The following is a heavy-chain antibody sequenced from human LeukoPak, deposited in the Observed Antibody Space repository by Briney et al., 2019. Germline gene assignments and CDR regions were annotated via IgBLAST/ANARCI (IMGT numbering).Heavy chain of an antibody. CDR2: IYHSGST. Sequence: SETLSLTCAVYGGSFSGYYWSWIRQPPGKGLEWIGSIYHSGSTYYNPSLKSRVTMSVDTSKNQFSLKLSSVTAADTAVYYCAGLAAAGTENYFDYWGQGTLVTVSS. D-gene: IGHD6-13*01. J-gene: IGHJ4*02. V-gene: IGHV4-34*01. CDR3: AGLAAAGTENYFDY. CDR1: GGSFSGYY.